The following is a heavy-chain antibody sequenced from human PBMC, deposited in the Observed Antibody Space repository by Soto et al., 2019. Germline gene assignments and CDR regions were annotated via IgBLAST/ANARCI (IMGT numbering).Heavy chain of an antibody. V-gene: IGHV1-69*08. CDR2: IIPILGIA. CDR1: GGTFSSYT. Sequence: QVQLVQSGAEVKKPGSSVKVSCKASGGTFSSYTISWVRQAPGQGLEWTGRIIPILGIANYAQKFQGRVTITADKSTSTAYMELSSLRSEDTAVYYCARDLGLDGYNWGFDYWGQGTLVTVSS. CDR3: ARDLGLDGYNWGFDY. J-gene: IGHJ4*02. D-gene: IGHD5-12*01.